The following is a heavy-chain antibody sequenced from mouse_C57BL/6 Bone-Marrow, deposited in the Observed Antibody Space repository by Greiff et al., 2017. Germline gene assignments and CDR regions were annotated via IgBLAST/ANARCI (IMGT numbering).Heavy chain of an antibody. Sequence: QVQLKQSGAELVRPGTSVKMSCKASGYTFTNYWIGWAKQRPGHGLEWIGDIYPGGGYTNYNEKFKGKATLTADKSSSTAYMQFSSLTSEDSAIYYGARSRLWDWCFDVWGTGTTGTVSS. CDR2: IYPGGGYT. D-gene: IGHD6-1*01. J-gene: IGHJ1*03. CDR3: ARSRLWDWCFDV. CDR1: GYTFTNYW. V-gene: IGHV1-63*01.